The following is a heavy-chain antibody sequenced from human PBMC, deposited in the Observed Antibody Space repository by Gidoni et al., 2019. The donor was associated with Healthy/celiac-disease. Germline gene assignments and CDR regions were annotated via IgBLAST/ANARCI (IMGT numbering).Heavy chain of an antibody. Sequence: QVQLQQWGAGLLKPSATLSLTCAVYGGSFSGYYWSWIRQPPGKGLEWIGEINHSGSTNYNPSLKSRVTISVDTSKNQFSLKLSSVTAADTAVYYCARCYYDSSPFDYWGQGTLVTVSS. CDR1: GGSFSGYY. J-gene: IGHJ4*02. CDR2: INHSGST. CDR3: ARCYYDSSPFDY. D-gene: IGHD3-22*01. V-gene: IGHV4-34*01.